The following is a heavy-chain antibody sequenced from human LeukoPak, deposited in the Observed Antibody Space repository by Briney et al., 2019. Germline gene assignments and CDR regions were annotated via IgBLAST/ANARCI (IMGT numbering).Heavy chain of an antibody. CDR1: GYTFTSYG. CDR2: ISAYNGNT. V-gene: IGHV1-18*01. Sequence: ASVKVSFKASGYTFTSYGISWVRQAPGQGLEWMGWISAYNGNTNYAQKLQGRVTMTTDTSTSTAYMELRSLRSDDTAVYYCARESKNQYSSGWQVDAFDIWGQGTMVTVSS. D-gene: IGHD6-19*01. CDR3: ARESKNQYSSGWQVDAFDI. J-gene: IGHJ3*02.